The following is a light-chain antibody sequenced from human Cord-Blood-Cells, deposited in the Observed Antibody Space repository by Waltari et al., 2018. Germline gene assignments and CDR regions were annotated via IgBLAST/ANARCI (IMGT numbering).Light chain of an antibody. J-gene: IGKJ5*01. V-gene: IGKV1-39*01. CDR3: QQSYSTPLS. Sequence: DIQMTQSPSSLSASVGDRVTITCRASQSISSYLNWYQQKPGKAPKLLIYAASSLQSGVPSRFSVSGSGTDFTLTISSLQPEDFATYYCQQSYSTPLSFCQGTRLEIK. CDR2: AAS. CDR1: QSISSY.